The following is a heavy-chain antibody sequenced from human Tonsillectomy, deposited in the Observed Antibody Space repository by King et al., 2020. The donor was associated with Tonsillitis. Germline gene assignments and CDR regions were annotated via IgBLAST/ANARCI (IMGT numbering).Heavy chain of an antibody. V-gene: IGHV1-69-2*01. D-gene: IGHD1-26*01. CDR3: ATGKRMGPTMNYFDY. CDR2: VDPEDGET. Sequence: EVQLVQSGAEVKKPGATVKISCKVSGYTFTDYYMPWVQQAPGKGLEWMGFVDPEDGETIYAEKFRGRVTITADTSTDTAYMELSSLRYEDSAVYYCATGKRMGPTMNYFDYWGQGTLVTVSS. J-gene: IGHJ4*02. CDR1: GYTFTDYY.